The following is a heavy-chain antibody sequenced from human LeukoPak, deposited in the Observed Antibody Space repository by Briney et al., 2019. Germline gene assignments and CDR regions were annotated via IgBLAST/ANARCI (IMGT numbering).Heavy chain of an antibody. CDR3: ARPTSRPSNYYHTDV. Sequence: ASVKVSCKASGYTFTSFDINWVRQATGQGLEWMGWMNPNNGNTGYAQKLQGRVTMTRDTAISTAYMELSSLTYEDTAVYYCARPTSRPSNYYHTDVWGKGTTVTVSS. V-gene: IGHV1-8*01. CDR1: GYTFTSFD. J-gene: IGHJ6*03. D-gene: IGHD6-13*01. CDR2: MNPNNGNT.